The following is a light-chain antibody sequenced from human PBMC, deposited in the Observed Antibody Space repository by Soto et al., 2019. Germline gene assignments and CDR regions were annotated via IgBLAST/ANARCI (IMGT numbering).Light chain of an antibody. J-gene: IGLJ2*01. V-gene: IGLV2-11*01. CDR1: SSDVGGYNY. Sequence: QSALTQPRSVSGSPGQSVTISCTGTSSDVGGYNYVSWYQQHPGKAPKLMIYDVSKRPSGVPDRFSGSKSGNTASLTISGLKAEDDADYYCCSYAGSYTFVVFGGGTKLTVL. CDR3: CSYAGSYTFVV. CDR2: DVS.